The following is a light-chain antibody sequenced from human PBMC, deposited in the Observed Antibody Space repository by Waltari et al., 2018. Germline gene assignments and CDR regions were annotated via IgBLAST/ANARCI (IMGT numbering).Light chain of an antibody. CDR2: KSS. CDR3: QQYDNYWT. V-gene: IGKV1-5*03. Sequence: DIQMTQSPSTLSASVGDRVTITCRASQSITNWLAWYQQKPGKAPKFLIYKSSNLESGVPSRFSGSGSGTEFTLTISSLQPDDFATYYCQQYDNYWTFGQGTKVEIK. J-gene: IGKJ1*01. CDR1: QSITNW.